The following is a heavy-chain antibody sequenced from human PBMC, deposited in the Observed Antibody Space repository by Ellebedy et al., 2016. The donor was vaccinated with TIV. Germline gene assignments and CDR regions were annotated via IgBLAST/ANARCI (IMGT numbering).Heavy chain of an antibody. J-gene: IGHJ5*02. CDR3: ARAGDQSAARVSVWFDP. CDR2: INQEGSDK. Sequence: GESLKISCAASEFAFETDWMTWVRQAPGKGLEWVANINQEGSDKSYVDSVRGRFTISRDNAKSSLYLQMNSLRAEDTAVYYCARAGDQSAARVSVWFDPWGQGTLVTVSS. CDR1: EFAFETDW. V-gene: IGHV3-7*01. D-gene: IGHD6-13*01.